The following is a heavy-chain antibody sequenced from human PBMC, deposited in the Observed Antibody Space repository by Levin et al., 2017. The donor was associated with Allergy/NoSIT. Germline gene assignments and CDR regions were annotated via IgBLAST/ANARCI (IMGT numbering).Heavy chain of an antibody. V-gene: IGHV1-69*04. D-gene: IGHD5-18*01. CDR3: ARDLGYTYGLLGY. Sequence: KISCKTSGGSFSDYTFSWVRQAPGEGLEWMGRIIPITDVTTYAQKFQGRITITADDSSRTAYMELSSLTSEDTAVYYCARDLGYTYGLLGYGGQGTLVSVSS. CDR2: IIPITDVT. J-gene: IGHJ4*02. CDR1: GGSFSDYT.